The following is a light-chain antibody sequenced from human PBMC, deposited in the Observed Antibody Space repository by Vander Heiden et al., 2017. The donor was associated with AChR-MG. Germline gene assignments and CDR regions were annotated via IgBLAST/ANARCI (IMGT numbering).Light chain of an antibody. CDR1: RSDIGGDNY. Sequence: QSALTQPASVSGSPGQSITISCTRTRSDIGGDNYVSWYQQHPGKAPKLVIYGVTKRPSGVSLRFSGSKSGNTASLTISGLQAEDEADYYCSSFTTISTRVFGGGTRLTVL. CDR2: GVT. CDR3: SSFTTISTRV. V-gene: IGLV2-14*03. J-gene: IGLJ3*02.